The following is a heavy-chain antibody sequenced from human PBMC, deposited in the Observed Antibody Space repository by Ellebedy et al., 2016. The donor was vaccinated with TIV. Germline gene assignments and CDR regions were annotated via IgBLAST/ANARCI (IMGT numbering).Heavy chain of an antibody. Sequence: AASVKVSCKVSGYNLTELSIHWVRQAPGKGLEWMGGFDTEYDEMRYLQRFQGRVTMTEDTSTDTAYMELSSLRSEDTAVYYCATASMIMVLGLLIEPNEYFDSWGQGTLVTVSS. CDR2: FDTEYDEM. J-gene: IGHJ4*02. CDR3: ATASMIMVLGLLIEPNEYFDS. V-gene: IGHV1-24*01. CDR1: GYNLTELS. D-gene: IGHD3-10*01.